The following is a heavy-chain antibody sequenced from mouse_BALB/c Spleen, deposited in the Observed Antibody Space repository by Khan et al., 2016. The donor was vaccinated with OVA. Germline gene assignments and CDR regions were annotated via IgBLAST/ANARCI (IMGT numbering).Heavy chain of an antibody. V-gene: IGHV9-3-1*01. CDR1: GYTFTNYG. Sequence: QIQLVQSGPELKKPGETVKISCKASGYTFTNYGMNWVRQAPGKSLKWMGWINTSTGEPTYADDFRGRFAFSLETSASTAYLQINNLKDEDTATYFCARVGYSGTMDYWGQGTSVTVFS. CDR3: ARVGYSGTMDY. CDR2: INTSTGEP. D-gene: IGHD2-14*01. J-gene: IGHJ4*01.